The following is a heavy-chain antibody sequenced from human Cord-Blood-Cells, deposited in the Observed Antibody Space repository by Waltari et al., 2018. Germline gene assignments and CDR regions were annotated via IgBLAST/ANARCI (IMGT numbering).Heavy chain of an antibody. V-gene: IGHV2-5*01. Sequence: QITLKESGPTLAKPTQTLTLTCTFSGFSLSTSGVGVGWIRQPPGKALEWLALIYWNDDKRDRPSLKSRLTITKDTSKNQVVLTMTNMDPVDTATYYCAHRRSYYGSGSYYNSYYYFGYWGQGTLVTVSS. J-gene: IGHJ4*02. CDR3: AHRRSYYGSGSYYNSYYYFGY. D-gene: IGHD3-10*01. CDR2: IYWNDDK. CDR1: GFSLSTSGVG.